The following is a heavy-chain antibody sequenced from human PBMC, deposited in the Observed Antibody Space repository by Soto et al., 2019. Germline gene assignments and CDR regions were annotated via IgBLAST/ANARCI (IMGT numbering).Heavy chain of an antibody. V-gene: IGHV1-69*06. CDR1: GGTFSSYA. J-gene: IGHJ4*02. CDR3: ARTSREWYYYDSSGYYSDY. CDR2: IIPIFGTA. Sequence: QVQLVQSGAEVKKPGSSVKVSCKASGGTFSSYAISWVRQAPGQGLEWMGGIIPIFGTANYAQKFQGRVTITADKSTSTAYMELSSLRSEDTAVYYCARTSREWYYYDSSGYYSDYWGQGTLVTVSS. D-gene: IGHD3-22*01.